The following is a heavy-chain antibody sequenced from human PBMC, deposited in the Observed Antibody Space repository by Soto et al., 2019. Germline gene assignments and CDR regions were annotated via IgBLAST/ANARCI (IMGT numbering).Heavy chain of an antibody. Sequence: EVQLVETGGGLEKPGGSLRLSCAASGLTFSNAWLSWVRQAPGKGLEWVGRIKSNTDGGTTDYAAPVKGRFFISRDDSKNTLYLKMNSLKTDDTAVYYCTTLVRRWGQGNLVNVS. D-gene: IGHD2-2*01. CDR3: TTLVRR. V-gene: IGHV3-15*01. CDR2: IKSNTDGGTT. CDR1: GLTFSNAW. J-gene: IGHJ4*02.